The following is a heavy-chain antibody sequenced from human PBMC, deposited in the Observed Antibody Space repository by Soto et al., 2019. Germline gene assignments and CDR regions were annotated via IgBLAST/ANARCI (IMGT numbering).Heavy chain of an antibody. CDR1: GFTFSSYR. CDR2: ISSSSSYI. V-gene: IGHV3-21*03. CDR3: TTENSSSSYFDY. J-gene: IGHJ4*02. D-gene: IGHD6-6*01. Sequence: GGSMRLSCAASGFTFSSYRMNWVRQAPGKGLEWVSSISSSSSYIYYAAPVKGRFTISRDDSKNTLYLQMNSLKTEDTAVYYCTTENSSSSYFDYWGQGTLVTVSS.